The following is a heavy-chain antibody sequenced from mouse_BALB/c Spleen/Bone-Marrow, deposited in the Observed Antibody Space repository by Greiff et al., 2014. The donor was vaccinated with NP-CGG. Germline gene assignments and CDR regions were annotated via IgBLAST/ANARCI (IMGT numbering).Heavy chain of an antibody. D-gene: IGHD1-1*01. CDR3: ARGDYGSSYDYAMDY. CDR2: IYPGDGDT. V-gene: IGHV1-87*01. J-gene: IGHJ4*01. Sequence: VQLQQSGAELARPGASVKLSCKASGYTFTSYWMQWVKQRPGQGLEWIGAIYPGDGDTRYTQKFKGKATLTADKSSSTAYMQLSSLAFEDSAVDYCARGDYGSSYDYAMDYWGQGTSVPVSS. CDR1: GYTFTSYW.